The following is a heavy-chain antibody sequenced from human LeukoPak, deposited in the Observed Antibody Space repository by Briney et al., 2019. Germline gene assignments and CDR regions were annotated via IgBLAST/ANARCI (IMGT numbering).Heavy chain of an antibody. J-gene: IGHJ4*02. Sequence: PSETLSLTCAVYGGSFSGYYWSWIRQPPGKGLEWIGEINHSGSTNYNPSLKSRVTISVDTSKNQFSLKLSSVTAADTAVYYCARLFGYGPGYWGQGTLVTVSS. CDR3: ARLFGYGPGY. CDR2: INHSGST. V-gene: IGHV4-34*01. CDR1: GGSFSGYY. D-gene: IGHD3-16*01.